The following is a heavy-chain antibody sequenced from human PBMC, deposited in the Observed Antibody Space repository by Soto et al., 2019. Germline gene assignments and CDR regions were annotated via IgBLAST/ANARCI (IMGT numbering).Heavy chain of an antibody. D-gene: IGHD1-26*01. CDR3: AHIVGAPNWFDP. V-gene: IGHV2-5*02. CDR2: IYWDGDK. J-gene: IGHJ5*02. Sequence: QITLKESGPTLVKPTQTLTLTCTFSGFSLSTSGVGVGWIRQPPGMALEWLALIYWDGDKRYSPSLKSRLTITKDTSKNQVVLTMTNMDPVDTATYYCAHIVGAPNWFDPWGQGTLVTVSS. CDR1: GFSLSTSGVG.